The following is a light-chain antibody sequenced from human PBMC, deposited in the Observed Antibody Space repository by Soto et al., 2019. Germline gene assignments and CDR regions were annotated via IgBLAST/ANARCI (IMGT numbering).Light chain of an antibody. V-gene: IGLV2-8*01. CDR3: SSYAGSKNFVV. CDR2: EVS. Sequence: QSALTHPPSASGSPGQSVTISCTGTSSDVGGYNFVSWYQHHPGKAPKLMLYEVSKRPSGVPDRFSASKSGNTASLTVSGLQADDEADYYCSSYAGSKNFVVFGGGTKLTVL. J-gene: IGLJ2*01. CDR1: SSDVGGYNF.